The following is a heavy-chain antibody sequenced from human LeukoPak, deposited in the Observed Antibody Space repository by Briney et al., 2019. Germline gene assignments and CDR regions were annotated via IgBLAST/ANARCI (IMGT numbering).Heavy chain of an antibody. D-gene: IGHD3-22*01. CDR3: AKLPRSSGLPSS. Sequence: GGSLRLSCAASGFIFSSYEMNWVRQAPGKGLEWVAFIRYDGSFKYYADSVKGRFTISRDNSKDTLFLQMNSLRAEDTALYYCAKLPRSSGLPSSWGQGTLVTVSS. J-gene: IGHJ5*02. V-gene: IGHV3-30*02. CDR1: GFIFSSYE. CDR2: IRYDGSFK.